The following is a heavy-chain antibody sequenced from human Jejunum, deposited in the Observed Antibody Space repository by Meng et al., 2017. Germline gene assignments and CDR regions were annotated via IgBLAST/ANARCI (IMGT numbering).Heavy chain of an antibody. D-gene: IGHD1-26*01. V-gene: IGHV4-61*03. CDR3: ARTPLYSGSYYFDP. J-gene: IGHJ4*02. CDR1: GDSVSSDNYY. CDR2: VYYSGHT. Sequence: QVHLQDSGPGRGGPSENLSLTCTVSGDSVSSDNYYWSLIRKPPGKGLEWIGYVYYSGHTDCNPSLKSRLSISIDTSKNHFSLKLSSVTAADTAVYYCARTPLYSGSYYFDPWGQGALVTVSS.